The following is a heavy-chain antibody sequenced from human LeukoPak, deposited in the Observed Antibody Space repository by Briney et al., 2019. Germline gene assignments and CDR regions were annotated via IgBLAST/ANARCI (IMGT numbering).Heavy chain of an antibody. CDR1: GYTFTGYY. D-gene: IGHD5-12*01. J-gene: IGHJ3*02. Sequence: ASVKVSCKASGYTFTGYYMHWVRQAPGQGLEWMGWINPNSGGTNYAQKFQGRVTMTRDTSISTAYMELSRLRSDDTAVYYCARVRGRYSGYDAFDIWGQGTMVTVSS. V-gene: IGHV1-2*02. CDR2: INPNSGGT. CDR3: ARVRGRYSGYDAFDI.